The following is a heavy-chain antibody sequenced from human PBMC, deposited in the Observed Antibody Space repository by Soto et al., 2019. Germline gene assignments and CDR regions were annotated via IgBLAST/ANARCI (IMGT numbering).Heavy chain of an antibody. D-gene: IGHD5-18*01. J-gene: IGHJ4*02. CDR1: GGPVSGYY. V-gene: IGHV4-34*01. CDR3: ARGGDRGYNY. Sequence: PSETLSLTCAVYGGPVSGYYWSWIRQPPGKGLEWIGEINHRGSTNYNPSLKSRVTISVDTSKNQFSLKLSSVTAADTAVYYGARGGDRGYNYWGQGTLVTVSS. CDR2: INHRGST.